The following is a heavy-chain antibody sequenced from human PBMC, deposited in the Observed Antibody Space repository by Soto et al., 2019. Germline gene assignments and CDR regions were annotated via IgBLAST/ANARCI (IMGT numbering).Heavy chain of an antibody. V-gene: IGHV4-59*08. CDR1: GGSISSYY. CDR2: IYYSGST. D-gene: IGHD3-3*01. CDR3: ARIKREYDFWSGYSNRWFDP. J-gene: IGHJ5*02. Sequence: SETLSLTCTVSGGSISSYYWSWIRQPPGKGLEWIGYIYYSGSTNYNPSLKSRVTISVDTSKNQFSLKLSSVTAADTAVYYCARIKREYDFWSGYSNRWFDPWGQGTLVTVSS.